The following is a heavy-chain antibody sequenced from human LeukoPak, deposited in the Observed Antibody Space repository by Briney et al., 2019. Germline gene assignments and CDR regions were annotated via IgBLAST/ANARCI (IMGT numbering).Heavy chain of an antibody. CDR2: IYYSGST. CDR3: ARNKITRPPRCCGMDV. CDR1: GGSISSYY. D-gene: IGHD3-16*01. Sequence: PSETLSLTCTVSGGSISSYYWSWIRQPPGKGLEWIGYIYYSGSTNYNPSLKSRVTISVDTSKNQFSLKLSSVTAADTAVYYCARNKITRPPRCCGMDVWGQGTTVTVSS. J-gene: IGHJ6*02. V-gene: IGHV4-59*01.